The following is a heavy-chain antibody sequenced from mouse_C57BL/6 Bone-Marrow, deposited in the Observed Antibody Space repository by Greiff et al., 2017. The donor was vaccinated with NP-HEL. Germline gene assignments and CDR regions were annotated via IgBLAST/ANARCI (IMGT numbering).Heavy chain of an antibody. Sequence: ESGPGLVKPSQSLSLTCSVTGYSITSGYYWNWIRQFPGNKLEWMGYISYDGSNNYNPSLKNRISITRDTSKNQFFLKLNSVTTEDTATYYCARGGSSCYRYWGQGTTLTVSS. CDR3: ARGGSSCYRY. J-gene: IGHJ2*01. CDR2: ISYDGSN. D-gene: IGHD3-2*02. V-gene: IGHV3-6*01. CDR1: GYSITSGYY.